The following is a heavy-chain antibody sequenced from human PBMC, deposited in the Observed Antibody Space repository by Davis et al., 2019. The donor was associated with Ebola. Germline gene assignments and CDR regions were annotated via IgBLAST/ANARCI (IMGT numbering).Heavy chain of an antibody. CDR3: ARERGDFWSGYYPIHYYYYMDV. CDR2: ISAYNGNT. CDR1: GYTFTSYG. Sequence: ASVKVSCKASGYTFTSYGISWVRQAPGQGLEWMGWISAYNGNTNYAQKLQGRVTMTTDTSTSTAYMELRSLRSDDTAVYYCARERGDFWSGYYPIHYYYYMDVWGKGTTVTVSS. V-gene: IGHV1-18*01. J-gene: IGHJ6*03. D-gene: IGHD3-3*01.